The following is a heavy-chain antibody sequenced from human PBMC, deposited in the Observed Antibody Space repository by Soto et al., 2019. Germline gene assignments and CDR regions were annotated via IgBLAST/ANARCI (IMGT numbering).Heavy chain of an antibody. CDR2: IIPVFATT. J-gene: IGHJ4*02. D-gene: IGHD3-22*01. CDR1: GGIFSSYA. Sequence: SVKVSCKAPGGIFSSYAISWVRQAPGQGLEWMGGIIPVFATTHYARKFQGRLTITADESTTTAYMELTSLRSEDTAVYYCARCRAKYYYDSSGYTAVLDYWGQGTLVTVSS. CDR3: ARCRAKYYYDSSGYTAVLDY. V-gene: IGHV1-69*13.